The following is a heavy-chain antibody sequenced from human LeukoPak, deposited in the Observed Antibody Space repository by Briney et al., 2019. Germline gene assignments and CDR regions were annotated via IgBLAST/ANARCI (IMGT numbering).Heavy chain of an antibody. CDR1: GGSISSSSYY. CDR2: IYTSGST. Sequence: PSETLSLTCTVSGGSISSSSYYWGWFRQPPGKGLEWIGRIYTSGSTNYNPSLKSRVTISVDTSKNQFSLNLSSVTAADTAVYYCATLGYSYGTDYWGQGTLVTVSS. CDR3: ATLGYSYGTDY. J-gene: IGHJ4*02. D-gene: IGHD5-18*01. V-gene: IGHV4-39*07.